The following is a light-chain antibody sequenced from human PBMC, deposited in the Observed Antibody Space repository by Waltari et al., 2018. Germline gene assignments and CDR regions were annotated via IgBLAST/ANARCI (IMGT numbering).Light chain of an antibody. CDR3: SSYTSGSSRV. J-gene: IGLJ1*01. Sequence: QSALTQPASVSGSPGQSITISCPGTSSDIGGYNYVIWYQQHPGNAPKLILYEVSKRPSVVSNRFSGSNSGNTVSLTISGLQTVDEADYYCSSYTSGSSRVFGTGTKVTVL. CDR1: SSDIGGYNY. CDR2: EVS. V-gene: IGLV2-14*01.